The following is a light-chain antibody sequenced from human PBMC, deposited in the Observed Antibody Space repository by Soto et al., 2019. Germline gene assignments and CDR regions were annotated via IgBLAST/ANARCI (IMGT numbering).Light chain of an antibody. CDR2: DAS. CDR1: QTARNNY. Sequence: ELVFTQSPGTLSLYPGERATLSCRASQTARNNYLAWYQQKPGQAPRLLIYDASSRATGIPDRFSGGGSGTDFTLTISRLEPEDFAVYYCQQFSSHPLTFGGGTKVDI. J-gene: IGKJ4*01. V-gene: IGKV3-20*01. CDR3: QQFSSHPLT.